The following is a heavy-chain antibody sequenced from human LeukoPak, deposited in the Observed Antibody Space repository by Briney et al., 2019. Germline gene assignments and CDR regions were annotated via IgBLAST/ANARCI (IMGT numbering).Heavy chain of an antibody. CDR3: AKVRDLDTVLGRFDN. CDR2: ISGNSGMT. V-gene: IGHV3-23*01. Sequence: GGSLRLSCAASGFTFSSYAMSWVRQAPGKGLEWVSVISGNSGMTYYADSVKGRFTISRDNSKNTLYLQMNSLRAEDTAVYYCAKVRDLDTVLGRFDNWGQGTLVTVSS. J-gene: IGHJ5*02. D-gene: IGHD5-18*01. CDR1: GFTFSSYA.